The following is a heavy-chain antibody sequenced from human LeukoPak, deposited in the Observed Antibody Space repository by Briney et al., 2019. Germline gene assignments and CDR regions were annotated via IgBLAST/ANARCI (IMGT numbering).Heavy chain of an antibody. CDR1: GGAFSSYA. Sequence: GASVKVSCKASGGAFSSYATTWVRQAPGQGLEWVGGIIPVFGTPDYAQKFQDRVTITADESTSTVYMEMSSLRFEDTAVYYCARGGELVSPQFNWFDPWGQGTLVTVSS. D-gene: IGHD1-26*01. CDR3: ARGGELVSPQFNWFDP. V-gene: IGHV1-69*13. J-gene: IGHJ5*02. CDR2: IIPVFGTP.